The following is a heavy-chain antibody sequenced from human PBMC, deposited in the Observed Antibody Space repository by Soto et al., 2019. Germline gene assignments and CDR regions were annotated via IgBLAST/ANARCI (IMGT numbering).Heavy chain of an antibody. CDR1: GESFSGYY. CDR3: ARKGNRYTPVMDV. V-gene: IGHV4-34*01. CDR2: INHSGST. Sequence: SETLSLTCAVYGESFSGYYWTWIRQPPGKGLEWIGEINHSGSTNYNPSLKSRVTISVDASKNQFSLKLSSVAAADTAVYYCARKGNRYTPVMDVWGQGTTDTVSS. D-gene: IGHD1-20*01. J-gene: IGHJ6*02.